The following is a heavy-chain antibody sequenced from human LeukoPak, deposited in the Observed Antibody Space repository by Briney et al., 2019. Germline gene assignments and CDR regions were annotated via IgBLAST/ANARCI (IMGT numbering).Heavy chain of an antibody. D-gene: IGHD3-22*01. CDR2: IYYSGST. J-gene: IGHJ3*02. CDR3: ARVGGYYDSSGYFGAFDI. CDR1: GGSISSSSYY. Sequence: SETLSLTCTVSGGSISSSSYYWGWIRQPPGKGLEWIGSIYYSGSTYYNPSLKSRVTISVDTSKNQFSLKLSSVTAADTAVYYCARVGGYYDSSGYFGAFDIWGQGTMVTVSS. V-gene: IGHV4-39*07.